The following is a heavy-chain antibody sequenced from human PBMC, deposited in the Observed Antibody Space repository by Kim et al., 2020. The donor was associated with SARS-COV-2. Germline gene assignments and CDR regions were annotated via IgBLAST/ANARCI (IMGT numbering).Heavy chain of an antibody. CDR1: GFTFSDHY. D-gene: IGHD1-26*01. CDR3: ARVMNLQGATGFDY. J-gene: IGHJ4*02. V-gene: IGHV3-72*01. CDR2: TRNKANSYTT. Sequence: GGSLRLSCAASGFTFSDHYMDWVRQAPGKGLEWVGRTRNKANSYTTEYAASVKGRFTISRDDSKNSLYLQMNSLKTEDTAVYYCARVMNLQGATGFDYWGQGTLVTVSS.